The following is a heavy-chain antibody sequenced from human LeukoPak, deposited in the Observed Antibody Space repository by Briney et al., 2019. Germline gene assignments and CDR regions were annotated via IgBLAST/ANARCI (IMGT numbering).Heavy chain of an antibody. V-gene: IGHV1-69*04. D-gene: IGHD3-22*01. CDR3: ARDEWNYDSSGYSHFDY. J-gene: IGHJ4*02. CDR1: GGTFSSYA. CDR2: IIPILGIA. Sequence: GASVKVSCKASGGTFSSYAISWVRQAPGQGLEWMGRIIPILGIANYAQKFQGRVTITADKSTSTAYMELSSLRSEDTAVYYCARDEWNYDSSGYSHFDYWGQGTLVTVSS.